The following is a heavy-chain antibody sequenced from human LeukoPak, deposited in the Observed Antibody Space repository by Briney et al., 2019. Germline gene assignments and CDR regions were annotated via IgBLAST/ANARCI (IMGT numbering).Heavy chain of an antibody. Sequence: GGSLRLSCTAPGFTFSNNAMTWVRQAPGKGLEWVSGISDSGGSTYYADSVKGRLTISRDNSKNTLYLQMNSLRAEDTAVYYCARDWGYWGQGTLVTVSS. CDR2: ISDSGGST. CDR3: ARDWGY. D-gene: IGHD3-16*01. CDR1: GFTFSNNA. J-gene: IGHJ4*02. V-gene: IGHV3-23*01.